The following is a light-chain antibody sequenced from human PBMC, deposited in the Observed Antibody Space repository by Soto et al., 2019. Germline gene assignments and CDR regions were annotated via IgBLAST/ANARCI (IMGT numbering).Light chain of an antibody. J-gene: IGLJ1*01. V-gene: IGLV2-14*01. CDR3: SSYTGTSTYV. CDR1: SSDVGGYGY. CDR2: EVN. Sequence: QSALTQPASVSGSPGQSITISCTGTSSDVGGYGYVSWYQQHPGHAPKLMIYEVNNRPSGVSDRFSGSKSGNTASLTISGLLPEDEADYYCSSYTGTSTYVFGTGTKLTVL.